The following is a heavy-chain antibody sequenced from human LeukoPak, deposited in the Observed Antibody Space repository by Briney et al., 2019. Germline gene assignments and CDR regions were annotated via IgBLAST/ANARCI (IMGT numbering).Heavy chain of an antibody. D-gene: IGHD3-10*01. V-gene: IGHV3-23*01. CDR1: GFAFSSYA. Sequence: GGSLRLSCAASGFAFSSYAMSWVRKAPGKGLEWVSAISGSGGSTYYADSVKGRSTISRDNSKNTLYLQMNSLRAEDTAVYYCAKAVLWFGESYFDYWGRGTLVTVSS. J-gene: IGHJ4*02. CDR3: AKAVLWFGESYFDY. CDR2: ISGSGGST.